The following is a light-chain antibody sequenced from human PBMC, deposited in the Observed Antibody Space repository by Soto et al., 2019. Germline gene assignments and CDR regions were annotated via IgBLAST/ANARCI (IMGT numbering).Light chain of an antibody. CDR3: SSYTSSNTLV. V-gene: IGLV2-14*01. CDR2: DVT. J-gene: IGLJ2*01. CDR1: SSDVGGYNY. Sequence: QSALTQPASVSGSPGQSITISCTGTSSDVGGYNYVSWYQQHPGKAPKLMIYDVTNRPSGVSNRFSASKSGNTASLTISGLQAEDEADYYCSSYTSSNTLVFGGGTKLT.